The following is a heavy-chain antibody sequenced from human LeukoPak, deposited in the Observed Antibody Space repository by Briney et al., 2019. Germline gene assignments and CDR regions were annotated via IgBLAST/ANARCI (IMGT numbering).Heavy chain of an antibody. CDR2: IYYSGST. CDR3: ARDGGLGSGSYVNI. CDR1: GGSISSYY. J-gene: IGHJ3*02. D-gene: IGHD3-10*01. V-gene: IGHV4-59*12. Sequence: SETLSLTCTVSGGSISSYYWSWIRQPPGKGLEWIGYIYYSGSTNYNPSLKSRVTISVDTSKNQFSLKLSSVTAADTAVYYCARDGGLGSGSYVNIWGQGTMVTVSS.